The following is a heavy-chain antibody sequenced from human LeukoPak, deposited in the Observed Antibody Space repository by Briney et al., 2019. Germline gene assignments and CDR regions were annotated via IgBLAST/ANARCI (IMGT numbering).Heavy chain of an antibody. V-gene: IGHV3-21*01. CDR2: ISSSSGYI. CDR1: GFTFVDS. CDR3: ARADCTGGSCYSYLFYMDV. J-gene: IGHJ6*03. D-gene: IGHD2-15*01. Sequence: GGSLRLSCTTSGFTFVDSMSWVRQAPGKGLEWVSSISSSSGYIFYADSVKGRFTISRDNAKNSLYLQMNSLRAEDTAVYYCARADCTGGSCYSYLFYMDVWGKGTTVTVSS.